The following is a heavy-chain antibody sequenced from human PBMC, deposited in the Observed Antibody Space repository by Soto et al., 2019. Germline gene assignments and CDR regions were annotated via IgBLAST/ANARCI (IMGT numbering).Heavy chain of an antibody. CDR3: ARVFWSGYNYNWFDP. D-gene: IGHD3-3*01. V-gene: IGHV1-18*01. J-gene: IGHJ5*02. Sequence: ASVKVSCKASGYTFTSYGISWVRQAPGQGLEWMGWISAYNGSTNYAQKLQGRVTMTTDTSTSTAYMELRSLRSDDTAVYYCARVFWSGYNYNWFDPWGQGTLVTVSS. CDR2: ISAYNGST. CDR1: GYTFTSYG.